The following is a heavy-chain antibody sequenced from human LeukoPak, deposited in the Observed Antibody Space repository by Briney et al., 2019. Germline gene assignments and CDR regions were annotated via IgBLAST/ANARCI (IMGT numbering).Heavy chain of an antibody. V-gene: IGHV3-30*04. CDR2: ISYDGSDK. J-gene: IGHJ4*02. CDR1: GFTFSSYA. CDR3: ATDYGGNSGTDY. Sequence: PGGSLRLSCAASGFTFSSYAMHWVRQAPGKGLEWSTVISYDGSDKYYADSVKGRFTISRDNSKNTLYLQMNSLRLEDTAMYYCATDYGGNSGTDYWGQGTLVTVSS. D-gene: IGHD4-23*01.